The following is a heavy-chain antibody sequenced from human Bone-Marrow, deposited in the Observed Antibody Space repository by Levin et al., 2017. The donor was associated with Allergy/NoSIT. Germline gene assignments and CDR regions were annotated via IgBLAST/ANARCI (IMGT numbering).Heavy chain of an antibody. V-gene: IGHV3-21*01. CDR1: GFTFSLYG. J-gene: IGHJ6*02. D-gene: IGHD2-15*01. CDR2: IGAGSNYI. Sequence: GESLKISCVTSGFTFSLYGINWVRQAPGKGLEWVSFIGAGSNYIYYADSVKGRFSISRDNAKNLLSLQMNSLRAEDTAVYYCARESPKQFCSGGRCLFYGMDVWGQGTTVTVSS. CDR3: ARESPKQFCSGGRCLFYGMDV.